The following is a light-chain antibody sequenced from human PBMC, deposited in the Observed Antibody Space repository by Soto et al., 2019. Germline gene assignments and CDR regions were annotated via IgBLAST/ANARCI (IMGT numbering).Light chain of an antibody. Sequence: IVLTQSPGTLSLSPGDRFTLAFMSSQIVNTKLAWYQQKPGQAPTLLMSGASNRASGVPVRFSGSGSGTDFTLTISRLEPEDFALYYCQQYGGSPITFGLGTRLEI. CDR2: GAS. CDR1: QIVNTK. CDR3: QQYGGSPIT. J-gene: IGKJ5*01. V-gene: IGKV3-20*01.